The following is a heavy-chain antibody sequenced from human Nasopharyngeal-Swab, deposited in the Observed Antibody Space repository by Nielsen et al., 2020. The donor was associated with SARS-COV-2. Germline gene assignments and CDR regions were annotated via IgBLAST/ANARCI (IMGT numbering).Heavy chain of an antibody. J-gene: IGHJ4*02. CDR2: IYFSGST. D-gene: IGHD5-18*01. Sequence: SETLSLTCAVSGGSVSSSTYYWGWLRQPPGKGLEWIGSIYFSGSTYYNPSLKSRLTISVDTSKNQFSLRLTSVTAADTAVYYCARARYSYGFDYWGQGTLVTVSS. CDR1: GGSVSSSTYY. V-gene: IGHV4-39*01. CDR3: ARARYSYGFDY.